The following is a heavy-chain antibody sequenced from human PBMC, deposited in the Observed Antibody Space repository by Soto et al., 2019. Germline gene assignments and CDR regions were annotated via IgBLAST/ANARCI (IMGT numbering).Heavy chain of an antibody. CDR1: GLTFSRYG. J-gene: IGHJ4*02. V-gene: IGHV3-30*03. CDR2: ISYDGSNK. CDR3: VRGASIQYGDYVGEY. D-gene: IGHD4-17*01. Sequence: QEQLVESGGGVVQPGRSLRLSCAASGLTFSRYGMHWVRQAPGKGLEWAAHISYDGSNKHYAESVKGRFTISRDSSKNTLYLQMNSLRAEDTAVYYCVRGASIQYGDYVGEYWGQGTLVTVSS.